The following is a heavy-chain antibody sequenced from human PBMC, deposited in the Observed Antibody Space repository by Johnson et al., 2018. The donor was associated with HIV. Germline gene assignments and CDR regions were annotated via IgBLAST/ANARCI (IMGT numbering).Heavy chain of an antibody. V-gene: IGHV3-15*01. J-gene: IGHJ3*02. D-gene: IGHD6-6*01. Sequence: VQLVESGGGLVKPGGSLRLSCAASGFTFNNAWMSWVRQAPGKGLEWVGRIKSKTDGGTTDYAAPVKGRFTLSRDDSKNTLYLQMNSLRAEDTAVYYCARDILEYSSSVPDAFDIWGQGTMVTVSS. CDR1: GFTFNNAW. CDR3: ARDILEYSSSVPDAFDI. CDR2: IKSKTDGGTT.